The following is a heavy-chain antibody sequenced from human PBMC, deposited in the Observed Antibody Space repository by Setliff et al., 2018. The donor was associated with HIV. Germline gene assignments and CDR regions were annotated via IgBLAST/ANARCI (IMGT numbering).Heavy chain of an antibody. D-gene: IGHD1-1*01. CDR1: GLSLSSSGVG. V-gene: IGHV2-5*01. CDR3: AYSGRQLRGPYFDF. J-gene: IGHJ4*02. CDR2: IYWNNNK. Sequence: SGPTLVKPTQTLTLTCTFSGLSLSSSGVGVGWIRQSPGKALEWLAFIYWNNNKHYSTSLKSRLTVTRDTSKNRVVFTMTNMDPVDTATYYCAYSGRQLRGPYFDFWGQGTPVTV.